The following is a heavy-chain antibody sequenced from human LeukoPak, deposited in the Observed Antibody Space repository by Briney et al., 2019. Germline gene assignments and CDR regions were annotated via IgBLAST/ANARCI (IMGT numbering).Heavy chain of an antibody. J-gene: IGHJ4*01. V-gene: IGHV3-7*02. Sequence: GGSLRLSCGASGFTFSSYWMSWVRQAPGKGLEWVANIKQDGSEKYYVDSVKGRFTISRDNAKNSLYLQMNSLRAEDTAVYYCGRALVRSSGNYYFDYWGQGTLVTVSS. CDR1: GFTFSSYW. D-gene: IGHD3-10*01. CDR2: IKQDGSEK. CDR3: GRALVRSSGNYYFDY.